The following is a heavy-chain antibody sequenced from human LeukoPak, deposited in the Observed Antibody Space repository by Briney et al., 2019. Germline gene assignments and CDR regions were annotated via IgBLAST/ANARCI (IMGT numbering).Heavy chain of an antibody. V-gene: IGHV3-43D*03. J-gene: IGHJ6*03. CDR2: ISWDGGST. CDR3: AKDISRNYYYMDV. D-gene: IGHD1-1*01. Sequence: GGSLRLSCAASGFTFSSYAMSWVRQAPGKGLEWVSLISWDGGSTYYADSVKGRFTISRDNSKNSLYLQMNSLRAEDTALYYRAKDISRNYYYMDVWGKGTTVTVSS. CDR1: GFTFSSYA.